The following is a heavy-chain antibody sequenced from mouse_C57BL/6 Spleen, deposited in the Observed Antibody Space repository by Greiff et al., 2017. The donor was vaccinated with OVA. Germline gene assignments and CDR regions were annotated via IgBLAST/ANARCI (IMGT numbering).Heavy chain of an antibody. V-gene: IGHV1-26*01. CDR3: AMFGHSYSFDS. CDR2: INPNNGGT. CDR1: GYTFTDYY. D-gene: IGHD6-1*01. J-gene: IGHJ2*01. Sequence: VQLQQSGPELVKPGASVKISCKASGYTFTDYYMNWVKQSHGKSREWIGDINPNNGGTSYNQKFKGKATLTVDKSSSTAYMELRSLTSEDSAVYSCAMFGHSYSFDSWGQGTTLTVSS.